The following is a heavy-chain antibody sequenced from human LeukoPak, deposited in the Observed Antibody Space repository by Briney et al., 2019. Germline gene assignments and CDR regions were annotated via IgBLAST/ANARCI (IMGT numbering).Heavy chain of an antibody. D-gene: IGHD2-21*02. Sequence: SETLSLTCTVSGGSISSYYWSWLRQPPGKGLEWIGYIYYSGSTNYNPSLKSRVTISVDTSRNQFSLKLSSVTAADTAVYYCARGNIVVVTWGRGTLVTVSS. CDR2: IYYSGST. V-gene: IGHV4-59*01. J-gene: IGHJ2*01. CDR1: GGSISSYY. CDR3: ARGNIVVVT.